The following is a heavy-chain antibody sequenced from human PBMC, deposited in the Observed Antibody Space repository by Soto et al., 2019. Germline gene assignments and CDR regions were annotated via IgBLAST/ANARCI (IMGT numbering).Heavy chain of an antibody. Sequence: EVQLLESGGGFVQPGWSLRLSCESSGFTFRNFAMSWVRQAPGQGLEWVSSILGSGDSTYYADSVMGRFSISRDNSKNTLYLQMNSLRAEDTAIYYCAKDNPVGATPGWFDSWGQGTLVIVSS. CDR3: AKDNPVGATPGWFDS. D-gene: IGHD1-26*01. CDR1: GFTFRNFA. J-gene: IGHJ5*01. V-gene: IGHV3-23*01. CDR2: ILGSGDST.